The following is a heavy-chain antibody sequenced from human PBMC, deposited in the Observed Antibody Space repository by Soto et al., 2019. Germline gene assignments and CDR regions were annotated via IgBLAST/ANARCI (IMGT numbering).Heavy chain of an antibody. J-gene: IGHJ6*02. CDR1: GYTFTDYW. V-gene: IGHV5-51*01. Sequence: GESLKISCKGSGYTFTDYWIGWGRQLPGKGLEWMGIIYPGDSDTRYSPSFQGHVTITVDNSTSTAYPQWNTLKASDTAMYYCARHLSNFRYYYYAMDVWGQGTTVTVSS. CDR2: IYPGDSDT. D-gene: IGHD4-4*01. CDR3: ARHLSNFRYYYYAMDV.